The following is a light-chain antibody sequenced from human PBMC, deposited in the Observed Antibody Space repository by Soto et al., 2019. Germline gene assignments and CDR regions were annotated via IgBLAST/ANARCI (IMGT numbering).Light chain of an antibody. J-gene: IGLJ2*01. Sequence: QSALTQPPSVSGSPGQSVTISCTGTSSDVGSYNRVSWYQQPPGTAPKLMIYEVSNRPSGVPDRFSGSKSGNTASLTISGPQAEDEADYYCSSYTSSSPFVVFGGGTKLTVL. CDR2: EVS. CDR3: SSYTSSSPFVV. V-gene: IGLV2-18*02. CDR1: SSDVGSYNR.